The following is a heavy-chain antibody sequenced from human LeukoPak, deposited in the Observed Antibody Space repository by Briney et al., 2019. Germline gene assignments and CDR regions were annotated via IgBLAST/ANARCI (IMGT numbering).Heavy chain of an antibody. CDR1: GFTLSSHA. CDR3: AKVMKGSERLTMVRGVIIKTAGLYYMDV. V-gene: IGHV3-23*01. D-gene: IGHD3-10*01. J-gene: IGHJ6*03. Sequence: GGSLRLSCAASGFTLSSHAMSWVRQAPGKGLEWVSSISASGGSTNYADSVKGRFTISRDNSKNTVYLQMNSLRAEDTAVYYCAKVMKGSERLTMVRGVIIKTAGLYYMDVWGKGTTVTVSS. CDR2: ISASGGST.